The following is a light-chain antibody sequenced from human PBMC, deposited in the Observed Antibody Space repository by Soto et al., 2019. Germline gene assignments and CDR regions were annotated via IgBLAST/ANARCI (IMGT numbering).Light chain of an antibody. CDR2: AAS. Sequence: DIQMTQSPSSLSASVGDRVTITCRASQSISSYLNWYQQKPGKAPNLLIYAASSLQTGFPSRFRGRGSGPDFTPTISSLQPEDVATFYFQLSYCTLGTFGQWTKVEIK. J-gene: IGKJ1*01. V-gene: IGKV1-39*01. CDR3: QLSYCTLGT. CDR1: QSISSY.